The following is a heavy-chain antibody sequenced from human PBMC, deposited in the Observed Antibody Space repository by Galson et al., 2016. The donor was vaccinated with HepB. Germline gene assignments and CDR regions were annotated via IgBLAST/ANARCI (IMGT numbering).Heavy chain of an antibody. V-gene: IGHV3-15*01. Sequence: SLRLSCAASEFTFSNAWMNWVRQAPGKGLEWVGRIKSKTDGGTTDYAAPVKGRFTISRDDSKNTVYVEMNSLKPEDTAVYYCSTAQYCSGGSCYFDYWGQGTVVTVSS. CDR3: STAQYCSGGSCYFDY. J-gene: IGHJ4*02. D-gene: IGHD2-15*01. CDR1: EFTFSNAW. CDR2: IKSKTDGGTT.